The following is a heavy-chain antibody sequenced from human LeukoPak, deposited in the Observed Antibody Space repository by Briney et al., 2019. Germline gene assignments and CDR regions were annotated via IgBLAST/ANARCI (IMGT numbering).Heavy chain of an antibody. D-gene: IGHD1-1*01. CDR3: AKGESKERYFDY. CDR2: ISGSGGST. CDR1: GCTFSSYA. J-gene: IGHJ4*02. V-gene: IGHV3-23*01. Sequence: PAGGSLRLSCAASGCTFSSYAMSWVRQAPGKGLEWVSAISGSGGSTYYADSVKGRFTISRDNSKNTLYLQMNSLRAEDTAVYYCAKGESKERYFDYWGQGTLVTVSS.